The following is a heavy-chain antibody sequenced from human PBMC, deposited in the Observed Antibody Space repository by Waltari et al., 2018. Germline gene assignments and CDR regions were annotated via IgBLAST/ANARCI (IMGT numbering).Heavy chain of an antibody. CDR3: ARGARRTTVTTGWWYFDL. CDR2: SNSDGSST. V-gene: IGHV3-74*01. CDR1: GFTYSMYW. D-gene: IGHD4-17*01. Sequence: EVQLLESGGGLVQPGGSLRLSCAASGFTYSMYWMHWVRQAPGKGLVWGSRSNSDGSSTSYADSVKGRFTISKDNAKNTVYLQMNSLRAEDTAIYYCARGARRTTVTTGWWYFDLWGRGTLVTVSS. J-gene: IGHJ2*01.